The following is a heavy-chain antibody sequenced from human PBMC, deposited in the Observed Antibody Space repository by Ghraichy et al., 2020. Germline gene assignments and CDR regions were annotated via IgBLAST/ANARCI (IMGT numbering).Heavy chain of an antibody. CDR2: IYHSGST. CDR3: ARVDCGGDCGHYYYYYYGMDV. V-gene: IGHV4-30-2*01. Sequence: SETLSLTCAVSGGSISSSGHSGSWIRQPPGKGLEWIANIYHSGSTYYNPSLESRVSISVDRSKNQFSLKLSSVTAADTAVYYCARVDCGGDCGHYYYYYYGMDVWGQGTTVTVSS. D-gene: IGHD2-21*02. CDR1: GGSISSSGHS. J-gene: IGHJ6*02.